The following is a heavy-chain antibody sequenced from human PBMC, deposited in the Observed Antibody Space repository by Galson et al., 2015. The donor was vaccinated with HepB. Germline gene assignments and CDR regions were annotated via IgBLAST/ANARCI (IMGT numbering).Heavy chain of an antibody. CDR2: IDSDGSGT. J-gene: IGHJ6*02. CDR1: GYTFRSYW. Sequence: SLRLSCAASGYTFRSYWMYWVRQAPGKGLVWVSRIDSDGSGTNYADSVKGRFAISRDNAKNTLYLEMNSLRVEDTAIYYWVRGMGCSGGTCYLFEYGMDVWGRGTTVTVSS. CDR3: VRGMGCSGGTCYLFEYGMDV. D-gene: IGHD2-15*01. V-gene: IGHV3-74*01.